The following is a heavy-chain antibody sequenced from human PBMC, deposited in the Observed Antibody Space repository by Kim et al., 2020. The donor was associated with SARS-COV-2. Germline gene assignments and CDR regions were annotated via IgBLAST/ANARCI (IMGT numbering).Heavy chain of an antibody. V-gene: IGHV3-21*01. J-gene: IGHJ4*02. CDR1: GFTFSSYS. D-gene: IGHD3-22*01. CDR3: ARESVNYYDSSGYYPYYFDY. CDR2: ISSSSSYI. Sequence: GGSLRLSCAASGFTFSSYSMNWVRQAPGKGLEWVSSISSSSSYIYYADSVKGRFTISRDNAKNSLYLQMNSLRAEDTAVYYCARESVNYYDSSGYYPYYFDYWGQGTLVTVSS.